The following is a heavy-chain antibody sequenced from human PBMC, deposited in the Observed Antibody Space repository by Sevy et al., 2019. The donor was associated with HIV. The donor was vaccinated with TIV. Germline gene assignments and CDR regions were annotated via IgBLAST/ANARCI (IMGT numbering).Heavy chain of an antibody. CDR1: GDSVSSNSAA. Sequence: SQTLSLTCAISGDSVSSNSAAWNWIRQSPSRGLEWLGRTYYRSKWYNGYAVSVKSRITINPDTSKNQFSLQLNSVTPEDTAVYYCARWGYSSSWYDYWYFDLWGRGTLVTVSS. CDR3: ARWGYSSSWYDYWYFDL. CDR2: TYYRSKWYN. J-gene: IGHJ2*01. D-gene: IGHD6-13*01. V-gene: IGHV6-1*01.